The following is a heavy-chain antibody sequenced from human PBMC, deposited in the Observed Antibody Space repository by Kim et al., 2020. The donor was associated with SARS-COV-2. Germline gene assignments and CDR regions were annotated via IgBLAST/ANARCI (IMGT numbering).Heavy chain of an antibody. D-gene: IGHD2-15*01. Sequence: NGNTNYAKKLQGRVTMNTDTSTSTAYMELRGLRSDDTAVYYCALAALDYWGQGTLVTVSS. CDR3: ALAALDY. J-gene: IGHJ4*02. V-gene: IGHV1-18*01. CDR2: NGNT.